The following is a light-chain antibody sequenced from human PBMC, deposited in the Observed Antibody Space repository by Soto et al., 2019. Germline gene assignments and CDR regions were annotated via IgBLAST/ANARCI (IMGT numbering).Light chain of an antibody. CDR2: DAS. V-gene: IGKV3-11*01. CDR3: QHRET. Sequence: EIVLTQSPATLSLSPGERATLSCRASQSVSSYLAWYQQKPGQAPRLLIYDASNRATGIPARFSGSGSGTDFTLTISSLEPEDFAVYYCQHRETFGGGTKVEIK. J-gene: IGKJ4*01. CDR1: QSVSSY.